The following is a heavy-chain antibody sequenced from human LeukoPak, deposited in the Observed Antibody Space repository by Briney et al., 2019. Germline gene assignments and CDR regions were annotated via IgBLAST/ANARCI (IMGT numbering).Heavy chain of an antibody. J-gene: IGHJ4*02. CDR2: ISGGGSSS. Sequence: GGSLRLSCVASGFTFNNHAMGWVRQAPGKGLEWVSVISGGGSSSYYADSVKGRFTISRDNSGNTLFLQAHSLRVEDTAVYYCARGRVGWLQSDWGQGTLVTVSP. D-gene: IGHD5-24*01. V-gene: IGHV3-23*01. CDR3: ARGRVGWLQSD. CDR1: GFTFNNHA.